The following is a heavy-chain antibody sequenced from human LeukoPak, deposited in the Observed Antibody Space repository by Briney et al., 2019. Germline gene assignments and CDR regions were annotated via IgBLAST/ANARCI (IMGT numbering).Heavy chain of an antibody. D-gene: IGHD3-10*01. CDR1: GGSISSGGYS. J-gene: IGHJ4*02. V-gene: IGHV4-30-2*01. CDR2: IYHSGST. CDR3: ARLYGSGSYAVFDY. Sequence: SETLSLTCAVSGGSISSGGYSWSWIRQPPGQGLEWIGYIYHSGSTYYNPSLKSRVTISVDRSKNQFSLKLSSVTAADTAVYYCARLYGSGSYAVFDYWGQGTLVTVSS.